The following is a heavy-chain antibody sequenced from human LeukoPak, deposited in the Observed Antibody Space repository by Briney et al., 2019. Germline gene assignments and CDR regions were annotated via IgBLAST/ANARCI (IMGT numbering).Heavy chain of an antibody. CDR1: RFTISDYY. CDR3: ARDGRLDY. V-gene: IGHV3-11*01. Sequence: GGSLRLSCVASRFTISDYYMSWIRQAPGKGLEWISYIGTSDTHTYYADSVKGRFTISRDKAKNSLFLQMDTLTADDTAMYYCARDGRLDYWGQGTLVTVSS. J-gene: IGHJ4*02. CDR2: IGTSDTHT.